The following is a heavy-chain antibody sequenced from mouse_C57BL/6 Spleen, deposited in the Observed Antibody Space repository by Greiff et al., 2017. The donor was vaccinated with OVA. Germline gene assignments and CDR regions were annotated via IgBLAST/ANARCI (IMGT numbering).Heavy chain of an antibody. CDR3: AIYYGSSPWYFDV. J-gene: IGHJ1*03. Sequence: QVQLKQPGAELVKPGASVKLSCKASGYTFTSYWMHWVKQRPGQGLEWIGMFHPNSGSTNYNEKFKSKATLTVDKSSSTAYMQLSSLTSEDSAVDDSAIYYGSSPWYFDVWGKGTTVTVSS. D-gene: IGHD1-1*01. CDR2: FHPNSGST. CDR1: GYTFTSYW. V-gene: IGHV1-64*01.